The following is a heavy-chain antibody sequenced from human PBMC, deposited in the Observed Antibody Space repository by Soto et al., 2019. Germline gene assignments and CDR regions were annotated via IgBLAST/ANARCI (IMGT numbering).Heavy chain of an antibody. J-gene: IGHJ6*03. CDR3: ASRTPDYYDILTGYLFDGYYYYMDV. Sequence: GGSLRLSCAASGFTFSSYDMHWVRQATGKGLEWVSAIGTAGDTYYPGSVKGRFTISRENAKNSLYLQMNSLRAGDTAVYYCASRTPDYYDILTGYLFDGYYYYMDVWGKGTTVTVSS. V-gene: IGHV3-13*01. CDR2: IGTAGDT. D-gene: IGHD3-9*01. CDR1: GFTFSSYD.